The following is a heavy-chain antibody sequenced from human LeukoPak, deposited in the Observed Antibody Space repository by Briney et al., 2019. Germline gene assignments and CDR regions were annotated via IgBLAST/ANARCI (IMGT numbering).Heavy chain of an antibody. J-gene: IGHJ4*02. CDR3: ARMLDSSGWFDY. D-gene: IGHD6-19*01. V-gene: IGHV4-39*01. CDR2: IYYTGST. Sequence: WIRQPPGKGLEWIGNIYYTGSTYYNPSLKSRVTISVDTSNNQFSLKVSSVTAADTAVYHCARMLDSSGWFDYWGQGTLVTVSS.